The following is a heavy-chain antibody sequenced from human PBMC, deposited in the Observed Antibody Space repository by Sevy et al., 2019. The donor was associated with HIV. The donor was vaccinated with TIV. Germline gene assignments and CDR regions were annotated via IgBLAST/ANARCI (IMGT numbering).Heavy chain of an antibody. CDR3: VRGPNCGVGGCQQISPYCLDV. Sequence: GGSLRLSCAASGFTFSDHYVDWVRQAPGKGLEWVGRIRNRPNSYTTEYAASVKSRFTISRDDSRNSVYLQMNSLKNQDSAVYYCVRGPNCGVGGCQQISPYCLDVWGKGATVTVSS. V-gene: IGHV3-72*01. J-gene: IGHJ6*03. D-gene: IGHD2-15*01. CDR1: GFTFSDHY. CDR2: IRNRPNSYTT.